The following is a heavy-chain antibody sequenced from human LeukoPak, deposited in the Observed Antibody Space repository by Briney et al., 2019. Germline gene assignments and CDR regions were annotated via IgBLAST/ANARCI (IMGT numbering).Heavy chain of an antibody. V-gene: IGHV4-34*01. CDR3: ARDDRGIAVAGFDY. CDR1: GGSFSGYY. Sequence: SETLSLTCAVYGGSFSGYYWSWIRQPPGKGLEWIGEINRSGSTNYNPSLKSRVTISVDTSKNQFSLKLSSVTAADTAVYYCARDDRGIAVAGFDYWGQGTLVTVSS. J-gene: IGHJ4*02. D-gene: IGHD6-19*01. CDR2: INRSGST.